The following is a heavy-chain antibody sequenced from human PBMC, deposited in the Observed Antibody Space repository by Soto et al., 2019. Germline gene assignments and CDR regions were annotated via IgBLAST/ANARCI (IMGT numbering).Heavy chain of an antibody. CDR3: SKYGGATWYLDL. J-gene: IGHJ2*01. Sequence: SLRLSCAASGFSIDDYSLHWVRQAPGKGLEWVSGISWNSGRVGYADSVKGRFTISRDNAKNSLYLQMNSLRDEDTALYYCSKYGGATWYLDLWGRGTLVTVSS. CDR1: GFSIDDYS. V-gene: IGHV3-9*01. CDR2: ISWNSGRV. D-gene: IGHD4-17*01.